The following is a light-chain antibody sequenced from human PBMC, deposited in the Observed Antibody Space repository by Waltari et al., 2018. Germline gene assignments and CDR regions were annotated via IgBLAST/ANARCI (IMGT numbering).Light chain of an antibody. CDR1: QSISSY. J-gene: IGKJ5*01. CDR3: QQRSNWPPIT. CDR2: DAS. Sequence: CRASQSISSYLAWYQQKPGQAPRLLIYDASNRATGIPARFSGSGSGTDFTLTISSLEPEDFAVYYCQQRSNWPPITFGQGTRLEIK. V-gene: IGKV3-11*01.